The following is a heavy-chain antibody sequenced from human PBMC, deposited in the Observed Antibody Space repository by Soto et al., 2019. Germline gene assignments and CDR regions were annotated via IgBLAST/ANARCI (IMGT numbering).Heavy chain of an antibody. J-gene: IGHJ3*02. Sequence: SETLSLTCAVYGGSFSGYYCSWIRQPPGKGPEWIGEINHSGSTNYNPSLKSRVTISVDTSKTQFSLKLNSVTAADTAVYYCARAGDYSDAFDIWGQGTMVTVSS. CDR1: GGSFSGYY. V-gene: IGHV4-34*01. D-gene: IGHD5-12*01. CDR3: ARAGDYSDAFDI. CDR2: INHSGST.